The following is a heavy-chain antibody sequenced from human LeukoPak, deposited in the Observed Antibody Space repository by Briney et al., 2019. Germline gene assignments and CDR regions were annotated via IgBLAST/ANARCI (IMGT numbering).Heavy chain of an antibody. V-gene: IGHV3-53*01. D-gene: IGHD3-10*01. J-gene: IGHJ3*02. Sequence: GGSLRLSCAASGITVSSSYMSWVRQAPGKGLEGVSVIYSGGNTYYADSVKGRFTISRDNSKNTLYLQMNSLRAEDTAVYYCARGVRRFGELSGYAFDIWGQGTMVTVSS. CDR1: GITVSSSY. CDR3: ARGVRRFGELSGYAFDI. CDR2: IYSGGNT.